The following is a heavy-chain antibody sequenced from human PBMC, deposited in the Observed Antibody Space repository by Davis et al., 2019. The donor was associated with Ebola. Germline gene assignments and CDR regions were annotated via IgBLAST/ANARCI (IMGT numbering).Heavy chain of an antibody. CDR3: AKVHPPTTVTTGWFDP. V-gene: IGHV3-23*01. CDR2: ISGGGTST. J-gene: IGHJ5*02. CDR1: GFIFSSYP. Sequence: PGGSLRLSCAASGFIFSSYPMSWVRQAPGKGLEWVSGISGGGTSTFYADAVKGRFTISRDNSKNTLYLQMNSLRAEDTAVYYCAKVHPPTTVTTGWFDPWGQGTLVTVSS. D-gene: IGHD4-17*01.